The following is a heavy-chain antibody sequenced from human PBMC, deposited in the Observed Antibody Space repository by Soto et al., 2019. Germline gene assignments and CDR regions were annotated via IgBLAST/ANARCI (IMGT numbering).Heavy chain of an antibody. J-gene: IGHJ5*02. Sequence: QVQLVQSGAEVKKPGASVKVSCKASGYTFTSYGISWVRQAPGQGLEWMGWISAYHGKTKYAQKLQGRVTMTTDTCTSTAYMELMSLRSDDTAVYYGASDNPPFDPWGQGTLVTVSS. CDR2: ISAYHGKT. V-gene: IGHV1-18*01. CDR3: ASDNPPFDP. CDR1: GYTFTSYG.